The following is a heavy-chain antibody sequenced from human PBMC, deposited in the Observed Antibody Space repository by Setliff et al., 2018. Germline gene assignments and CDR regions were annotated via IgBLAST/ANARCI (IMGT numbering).Heavy chain of an antibody. CDR3: ARAHTWSLPNDNSGYPGWFDP. CDR1: GFSISSGYY. Sequence: PSETLSLTCAVSGFSISSGYYWGWIRQPPGKGLEWIVXXXHSXXXXXXXXXXIRVTMXXDTSKNHVSLKLSSVTAADTAVYYCARAHTWSLPNDNSGYPGWFDPWGQGTLVTVSS. J-gene: IGHJ5*02. CDR2: XXHSXXX. V-gene: IGHV4-38-2*01. D-gene: IGHD3-22*01.